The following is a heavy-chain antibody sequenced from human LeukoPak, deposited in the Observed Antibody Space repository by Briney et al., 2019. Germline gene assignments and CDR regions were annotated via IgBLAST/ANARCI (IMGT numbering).Heavy chain of an antibody. CDR2: IYTSGSS. Sequence: SETLSLTCAVSGGSFSGYYWSWIRQPPGKGLEWIGRIYTSGSSTHNPSLKSRVTISVDTSNNQFSLKLSSVTAADTAVYYCAREALGYCSGVSCPYYFDDWGQGTLVTVSS. J-gene: IGHJ4*02. V-gene: IGHV4-4*07. D-gene: IGHD2-15*01. CDR1: GGSFSGYY. CDR3: AREALGYCSGVSCPYYFDD.